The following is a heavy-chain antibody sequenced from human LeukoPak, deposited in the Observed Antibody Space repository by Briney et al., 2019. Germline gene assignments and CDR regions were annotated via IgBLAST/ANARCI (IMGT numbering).Heavy chain of an antibody. V-gene: IGHV1-2*02. D-gene: IGHD2-2*01. Sequence: EASVKVSCKASGYTFTGYYMHWVRQAPGQGLEWMGWINPNSGGTNYAQKFQGRVTMTRDTSISTAYMELSRLRSDDTAVYYCAREAGAYCSSTSCYRNWFDPWGQGTLVTVSS. J-gene: IGHJ5*02. CDR2: INPNSGGT. CDR3: AREAGAYCSSTSCYRNWFDP. CDR1: GYTFTGYY.